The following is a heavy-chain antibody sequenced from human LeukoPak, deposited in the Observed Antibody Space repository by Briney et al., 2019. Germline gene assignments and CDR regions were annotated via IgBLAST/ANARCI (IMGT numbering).Heavy chain of an antibody. CDR2: ISSSSSYI. V-gene: IGHV3-21*01. D-gene: IGHD6-6*01. Sequence: PGGSLRLSCAASGFTFSTYNMNWVRQAPGKGLEWVSSISSSSSYIYYADSVKGRFTISRDNAKNTLYLQMNSLRAEDTAVYYCCIAARTSPIVIDYWGQGTLVTVSS. CDR3: CIAARTSPIVIDY. J-gene: IGHJ4*02. CDR1: GFTFSTYN.